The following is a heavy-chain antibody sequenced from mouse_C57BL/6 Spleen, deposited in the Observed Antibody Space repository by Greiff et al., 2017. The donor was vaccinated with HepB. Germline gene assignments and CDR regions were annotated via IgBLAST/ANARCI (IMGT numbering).Heavy chain of an antibody. CDR2: ISSRGDYI. D-gene: IGHD2-3*01. Sequence: EVQGVESGEGLVKPGGSLKLSCAASGFTFSSYAMSWVRQTPEKRLEWVAYISSRGDYIYYADTVKGRFTISRDNARNTLYLQMSSLKSEDTAMYYCTSLYDGYFSYYAMDYWGQGTSVTVSS. CDR3: TSLYDGYFSYYAMDY. J-gene: IGHJ4*01. CDR1: GFTFSSYA. V-gene: IGHV5-9-1*02.